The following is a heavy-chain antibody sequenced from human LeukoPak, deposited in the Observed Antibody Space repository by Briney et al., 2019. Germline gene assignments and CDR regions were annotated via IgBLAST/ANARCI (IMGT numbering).Heavy chain of an antibody. J-gene: IGHJ4*02. V-gene: IGHV3-21*01. Sequence: GGSLRPSCAASGFTFSSYAMSWVRQAPGKGLEWLSSISSSSSYIYYADSVKGRFTISRDNAKNSLYLQMNSLRAEDTAVYYCARNPGIVVVPAATPGGYFDYWGQGTLVTVSS. CDR3: ARNPGIVVVPAATPGGYFDY. D-gene: IGHD2-2*01. CDR1: GFTFSSYA. CDR2: ISSSSSYI.